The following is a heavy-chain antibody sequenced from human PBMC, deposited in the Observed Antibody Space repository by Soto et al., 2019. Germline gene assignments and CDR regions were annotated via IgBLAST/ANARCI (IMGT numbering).Heavy chain of an antibody. CDR2: ISDSGGST. D-gene: IGHD2-2*01. V-gene: IGHV3-23*01. CDR1: GFTFSSYA. CDR3: VKDTCYSSTCYYFDY. J-gene: IGHJ4*02. Sequence: GGSLRLSCAASGFTFSSYAMSWVRRVPGKGLEWVSGISDSGGSTYYADSVKGRFTISRDNSQNTLSLQMNSLRAEDTAIYYCVKDTCYSSTCYYFDYWGQGTLVTVSS.